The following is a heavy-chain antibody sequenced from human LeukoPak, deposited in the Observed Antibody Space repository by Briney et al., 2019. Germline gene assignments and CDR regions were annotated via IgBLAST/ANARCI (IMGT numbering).Heavy chain of an antibody. CDR3: AKAQWLVLFPFDY. D-gene: IGHD6-19*01. J-gene: IGHJ4*02. CDR2: ISGSGGST. Sequence: GGSLRLSCAASGFTFSSYAMSWVRQAPGEGLEWVSAISGSGGSTYYADSVKGRFTISRGNSKNTLYLQMNSLRAEDTAVYYCAKAQWLVLFPFDYWGQGTLVTVSS. CDR1: GFTFSSYA. V-gene: IGHV3-23*01.